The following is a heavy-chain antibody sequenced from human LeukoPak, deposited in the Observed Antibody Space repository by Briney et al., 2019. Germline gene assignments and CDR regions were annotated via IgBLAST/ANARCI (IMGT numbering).Heavy chain of an antibody. J-gene: IGHJ4*02. V-gene: IGHV3-21*01. Sequence: GGSLRLSCAASGFTFSSYSMNWVRQAPGKGLEWVSSISSSSSYIYYADSVKGRFTISRDNAKNSLYLQMNSLRAEDTAVYYCARDPPYCSSTSCYLDYWGQGTLVTVSS. CDR2: ISSSSSYI. CDR3: ARDPPYCSSTSCYLDY. CDR1: GFTFSSYS. D-gene: IGHD2-2*01.